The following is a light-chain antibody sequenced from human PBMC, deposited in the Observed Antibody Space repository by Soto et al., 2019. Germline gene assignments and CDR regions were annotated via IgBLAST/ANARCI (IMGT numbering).Light chain of an antibody. CDR1: QGISSW. Sequence: DLQMTQSPSSLAAPVGYRVTITCAASQGISSWLAWYQKKPGKAPNLLIYAASSLQSGVPSRFSGSESGTDFTLTISSLQPEDCAICFCQKANSFPITFGQGTRLEIK. CDR2: AAS. J-gene: IGKJ5*01. V-gene: IGKV1-12*01. CDR3: QKANSFPIT.